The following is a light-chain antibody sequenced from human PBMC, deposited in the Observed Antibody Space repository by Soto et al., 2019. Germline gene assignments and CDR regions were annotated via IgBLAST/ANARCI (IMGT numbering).Light chain of an antibody. CDR1: SSDVGSYNL. CDR3: CSYAGSSTWV. CDR2: EVS. Sequence: QSALTHPASVSGSPGQSITISCTGTSSDVGSYNLVSWYQQHPGKAPKLMIYEVSKRPSGVSNRFSGSKSGNTASLTISGLQAEDEADYYCCSYAGSSTWVFGGGTKVTVL. V-gene: IGLV2-23*02. J-gene: IGLJ3*02.